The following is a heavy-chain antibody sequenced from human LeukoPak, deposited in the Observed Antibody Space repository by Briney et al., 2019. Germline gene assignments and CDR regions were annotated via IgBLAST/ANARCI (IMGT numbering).Heavy chain of an antibody. D-gene: IGHD5-18*01. CDR3: ARGGPFFGRYGYGYYFDY. V-gene: IGHV4-34*01. Sequence: PSETLSLTCAVYGGSFSGYYWSWIRQPPGKGLEWIGEINHSGSTNYNPSLKSRVTISVDTSKNQFSLKLSSVTAADTAVYYCARGGPFFGRYGYGYYFDYWGQGTLVTVSS. J-gene: IGHJ4*02. CDR2: INHSGST. CDR1: GGSFSGYY.